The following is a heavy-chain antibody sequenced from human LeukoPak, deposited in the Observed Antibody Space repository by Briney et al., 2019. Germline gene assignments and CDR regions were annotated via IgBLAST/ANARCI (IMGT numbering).Heavy chain of an antibody. D-gene: IGHD6-13*01. CDR1: EFSVGSNY. J-gene: IGHJ4*02. Sequence: GGSLRLSCAASEFSVGSNYMTWVRQAPGKGLEWVSLIYSGGSTYYADSVKGRFTISRDNSKNTLYLQMNSLRAEDTAVYYCARDYKQQLAYFDYWGQGTLVTVSS. V-gene: IGHV3-66*01. CDR2: IYSGGST. CDR3: ARDYKQQLAYFDY.